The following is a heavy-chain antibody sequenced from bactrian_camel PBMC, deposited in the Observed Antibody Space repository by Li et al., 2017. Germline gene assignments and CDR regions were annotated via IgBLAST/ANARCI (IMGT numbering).Heavy chain of an antibody. CDR1: GHSRGSNC. CDR2: IRRDGGET. CDR3: ATDAPYLRVLPPLADFAS. Sequence: DVQLVESGGGSVQAGGSLRLSCKVSGHSRGSNCVGWYRLPPGRAPAEREGIAAIRRDGGETWYAASVKGRFTISRDSAKNTVYLQMNSLKTEDTAVYYCATDAPYLRVLPPLADFASWGQGTQVTVS. J-gene: IGHJ6*01. D-gene: IGHD1*01. V-gene: IGHV3S32*01.